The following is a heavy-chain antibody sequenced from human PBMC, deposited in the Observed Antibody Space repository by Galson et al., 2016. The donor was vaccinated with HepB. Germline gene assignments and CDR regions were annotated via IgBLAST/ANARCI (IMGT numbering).Heavy chain of an antibody. D-gene: IGHD3-3*01. CDR3: ARASAEWFPISFYFNL. J-gene: IGHJ4*02. CDR2: IHISGST. CDR1: DDSINSGSYY. V-gene: IGHV4-61*02. Sequence: TLSLTCNVSDDSINSGSYYCSWIRQPAGKGLEWIGRIHISGSTNYNSSLRSRVALSIETSKNQFSLKLSSVTAADTAVYYCARASAEWFPISFYFNLWGQGTLVTVSS.